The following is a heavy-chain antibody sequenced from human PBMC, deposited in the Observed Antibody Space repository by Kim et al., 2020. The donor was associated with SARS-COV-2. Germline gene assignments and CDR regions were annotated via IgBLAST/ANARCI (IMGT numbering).Heavy chain of an antibody. D-gene: IGHD4-17*01. CDR1: GFTFSSYG. CDR2: ISYDGSNK. J-gene: IGHJ4*02. CDR3: AKDLGDYPFGPLSG. V-gene: IGHV3-30*18. Sequence: GGSLRLSCAASGFTFSSYGMHWVRQAPGKGLEWVAVISYDGSNKYYADSVKGRFTISRDNSKNTLYLQMNSLRAEDTAVYYCAKDLGDYPFGPLSGWGQGTLVTVSS.